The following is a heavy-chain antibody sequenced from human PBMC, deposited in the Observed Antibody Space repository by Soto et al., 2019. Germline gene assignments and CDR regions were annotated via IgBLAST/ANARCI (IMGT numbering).Heavy chain of an antibody. Sequence: QVQLVQSGAEVKEPGASVKVSCKASGYTFSYYAIQWLRQVPGQRLEWMGWINAGNGNTRYSQKFQGRVTITRDTSATTAYMEMSSLRSEDTAVYYCASNPHCTGDCYRYYSYGMDVWGQGTTVTVSS. CDR1: GYTFSYYA. CDR3: ASNPHCTGDCYRYYSYGMDV. CDR2: INAGNGNT. V-gene: IGHV1-3*01. J-gene: IGHJ6*02. D-gene: IGHD2-21*02.